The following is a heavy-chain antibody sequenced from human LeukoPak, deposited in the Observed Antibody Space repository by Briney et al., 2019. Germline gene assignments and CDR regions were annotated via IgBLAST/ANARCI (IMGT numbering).Heavy chain of an antibody. D-gene: IGHD6-19*01. Sequence: SETLSLTCTVSGGSISSYYWSWIRQPAGKGLEWIGYIYYSGSTYYNPSLKSRVTISVDTSKNQFSLKLSSVTAADTAVYYCARDSGGWGWFDPWGQGTLVTVSS. CDR1: GGSISSYY. CDR2: IYYSGST. V-gene: IGHV4-59*06. CDR3: ARDSGGWGWFDP. J-gene: IGHJ5*02.